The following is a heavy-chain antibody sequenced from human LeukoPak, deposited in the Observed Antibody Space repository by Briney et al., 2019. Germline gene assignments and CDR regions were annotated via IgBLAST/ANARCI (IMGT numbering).Heavy chain of an antibody. J-gene: IGHJ3*01. CDR3: AKDVSGTYYAFDV. V-gene: IGHV4-59*02. D-gene: IGHD1-26*01. Sequence: SETLSLTCGVSGASVSSHFWSWIRQTPGMGLEWIGYISNRGSTGYNPSLRSRVTISVDAPKNEVSLNVRSVSAADTAVYYCAKDVSGTYYAFDVGGEGRTV. CDR1: GASVSSHF. CDR2: ISNRGST.